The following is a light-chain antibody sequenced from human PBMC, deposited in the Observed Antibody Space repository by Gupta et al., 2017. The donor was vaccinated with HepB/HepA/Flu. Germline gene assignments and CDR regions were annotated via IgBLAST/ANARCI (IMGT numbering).Light chain of an antibody. CDR3: QQKNSYPFT. CDR2: AAS. CDR1: QGIRDD. J-gene: IGKJ4*01. Sequence: DVQMTQSPSSLSASVGDRVTITCRASQGIRDDLGWYQQKPGKAPTRLIYAASNAKIGVPPRFSSSGSGTEFTLTISSRQPEDFATYYCQQKNSYPFTFGGGTKVEIK. V-gene: IGKV1-17*01.